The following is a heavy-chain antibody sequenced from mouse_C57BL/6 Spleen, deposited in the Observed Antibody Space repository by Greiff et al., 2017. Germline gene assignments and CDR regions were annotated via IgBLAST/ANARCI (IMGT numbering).Heavy chain of an antibody. CDR2: IDPANGNT. CDR1: GFNIKNTY. Sequence: EVQLQQSVAELVRPGASVKLSCTASGFNIKNTYMNWVKQRPEQGLEWIGRIDPANGNTKYAPKFQGKATITADTSSNTAYLQLSSLTSEDTASYYCARFPDSSEFAYWGQGTLVTVSA. V-gene: IGHV14-3*01. CDR3: ARFPDSSEFAY. D-gene: IGHD3-2*02. J-gene: IGHJ3*01.